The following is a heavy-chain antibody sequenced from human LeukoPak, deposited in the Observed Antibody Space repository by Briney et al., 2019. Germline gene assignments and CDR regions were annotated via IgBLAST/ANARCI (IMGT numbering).Heavy chain of an antibody. J-gene: IGHJ5*02. CDR2: IYYSGST. Sequence: PSETLSLTCTVSGGSISSYYWSWIRQPPGKRLEWIGYIYYSGSTNYNPSLKSRVTISVDTSKNQFSLKLSSVTAADTAVYYCARAWFGEFDPWGQGTLVIVSS. CDR3: ARAWFGEFDP. V-gene: IGHV4-59*01. CDR1: GGSISSYY. D-gene: IGHD3-10*01.